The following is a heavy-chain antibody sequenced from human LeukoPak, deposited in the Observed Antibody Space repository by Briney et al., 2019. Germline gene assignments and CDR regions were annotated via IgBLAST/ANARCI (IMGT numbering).Heavy chain of an antibody. V-gene: IGHV1-3*01. CDR3: ARGYGGNSDLGY. Sequence: ASVKVSCKASGYTFTSYAMHWVRQAPGQRLEWMGWINASNGNTKYSQKFQGRVTITRDTSASTAYMELSSLRSEDTAVYYCARGYGGNSDLGYWGQGTLVTVSS. CDR1: GYTFTSYA. CDR2: INASNGNT. D-gene: IGHD4-23*01. J-gene: IGHJ4*02.